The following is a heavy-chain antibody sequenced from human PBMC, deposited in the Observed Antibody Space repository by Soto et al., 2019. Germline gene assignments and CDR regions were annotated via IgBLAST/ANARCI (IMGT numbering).Heavy chain of an antibody. J-gene: IGHJ3*02. Sequence: EVQLVESGGGLVKPGGSLRLSCAASGFTFSNAWMSWVRQAPGKGLEWVGRIKSKTDGGTTDYAAPVKGRFTISRDDSKNTLYLQMNSLKTEDTAVYYSTTDHPFFSGVANTTFDIWGQGTMVTVSS. CDR3: TTDHPFFSGVANTTFDI. CDR2: IKSKTDGGTT. D-gene: IGHD5-12*01. V-gene: IGHV3-15*01. CDR1: GFTFSNAW.